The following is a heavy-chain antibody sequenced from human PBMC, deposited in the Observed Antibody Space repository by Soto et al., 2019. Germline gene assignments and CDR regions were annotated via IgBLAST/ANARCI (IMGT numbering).Heavy chain of an antibody. D-gene: IGHD6-19*01. Sequence: PSETLSLTCTVSGGSISSYYWSWIRQPPGKGLEWIGYIYYSGSTNCNPSLKSRVTISVDTSKNQFSLKLSSVTAADTAVYYCARLTPLAVAGRVGIWFDPWGQGTLVTVS. CDR1: GGSISSYY. J-gene: IGHJ5*02. CDR2: IYYSGST. CDR3: ARLTPLAVAGRVGIWFDP. V-gene: IGHV4-59*01.